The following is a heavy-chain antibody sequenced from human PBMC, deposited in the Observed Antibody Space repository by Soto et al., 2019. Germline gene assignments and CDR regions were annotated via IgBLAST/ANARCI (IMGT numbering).Heavy chain of an antibody. CDR2: IYSGGNT. J-gene: IGHJ4*02. D-gene: IGHD1-1*01. Sequence: GGSLRLSCTDSGFTVSSNYMTWVRQAPGKGLEWVSVIYSGGNTYYADSVKGRFTSSRDKSKNTLYLQMNSLRAEDTAVYYCAGATGRYWGQGTLVTVSS. CDR1: GFTVSSNY. V-gene: IGHV3-53*01. CDR3: AGATGRY.